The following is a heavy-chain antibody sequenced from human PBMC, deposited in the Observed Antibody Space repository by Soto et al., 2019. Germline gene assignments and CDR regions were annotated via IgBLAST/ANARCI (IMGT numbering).Heavy chain of an antibody. J-gene: IGHJ4*02. CDR1: GGTFSSYA. CDR2: IIPIFGTA. V-gene: IGHV1-69*13. D-gene: IGHD5-18*01. CDR3: ASSGEPSRGYSLAY. Sequence: GASVKVSCKASGGTFSSYAISWVRQAPGQGLEWMGGIIPIFGTANYAQKFQGRVTITADESTSTAYMELSSLRSEDTAVYYCASSGEPSRGYSLAYWGQGTLVTVSS.